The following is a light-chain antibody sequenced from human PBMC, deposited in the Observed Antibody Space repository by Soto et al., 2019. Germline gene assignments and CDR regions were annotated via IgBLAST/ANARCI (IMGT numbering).Light chain of an antibody. Sequence: SVLTHPASVYGSPGQSVTISCTGTSSDVGGYNYVSWYQQHPGKAPKLMIYEVSNRPSGVSNRFSGSKSGNTASLTISGLQAEDEADYYCSSYTSSSTYVFGTGTK. V-gene: IGLV2-14*01. CDR3: SSYTSSSTYV. CDR1: SSDVGGYNY. CDR2: EVS. J-gene: IGLJ1*01.